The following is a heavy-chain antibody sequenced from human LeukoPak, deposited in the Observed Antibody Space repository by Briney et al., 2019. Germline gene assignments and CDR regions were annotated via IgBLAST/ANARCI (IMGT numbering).Heavy chain of an antibody. V-gene: IGHV3-48*01. CDR3: ARSLVGYSYDPYYFDY. J-gene: IGHJ4*02. CDR1: GFTFSSYS. Sequence: GGSLRLSCAASGFTFSSYSMNWVRQAPGKGLEWASYISSSSSTIYYADSVKGRFTISRDNAKNSLYLQMNSLRAEDTAVYYCARSLVGYSYDPYYFDYWGQGTLVTVSS. CDR2: ISSSSSTI. D-gene: IGHD5-18*01.